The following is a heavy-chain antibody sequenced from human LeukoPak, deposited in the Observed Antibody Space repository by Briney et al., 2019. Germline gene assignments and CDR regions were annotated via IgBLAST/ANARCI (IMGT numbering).Heavy chain of an antibody. CDR1: GGSISHNIYY. J-gene: IGHJ4*02. D-gene: IGHD6-19*01. CDR3: ARGPRTRYSSGWYLNY. CDR2: IYYSGST. V-gene: IGHV4-39*01. Sequence: SETLSLTCTVSGGSISHNIYYWGWIRQPPGKGLEWIGSIYYSGSTYYNPSLRGRVTISVDTSKNQFSLRLSSVTAADTAVYYCARGPRTRYSSGWYLNYWGQGTLVTVSS.